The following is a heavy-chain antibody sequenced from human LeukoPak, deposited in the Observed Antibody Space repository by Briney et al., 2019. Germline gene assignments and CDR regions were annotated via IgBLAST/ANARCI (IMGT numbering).Heavy chain of an antibody. CDR3: ARLSGNVVVPAAIRDY. V-gene: IGHV1-69*13. CDR2: IIPIFGTA. J-gene: IGHJ4*02. CDR1: GGTFSSYA. D-gene: IGHD2-2*01. Sequence: SVKVSCKASGGTFSSYAISWVRQAPGQGLEWVGGIIPIFGTANYAQKFQGRVTITADESTSTAYMELSSLRSEDTAVYYCARLSGNVVVPAAIRDYWGQGTLVTVSS.